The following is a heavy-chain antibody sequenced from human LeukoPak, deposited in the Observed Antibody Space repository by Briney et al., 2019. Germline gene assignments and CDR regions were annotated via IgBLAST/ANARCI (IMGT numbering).Heavy chain of an antibody. CDR2: ISYDGSNK. D-gene: IGHD2-2*01. J-gene: IGHJ6*04. V-gene: IGHV3-30*04. CDR3: ARVVDCSSTSCYWGMDV. CDR1: GFTFSSYA. Sequence: PGRSLRLSCAASGFTFSSYAMHWVRQAPGKGLEWVAVISYDGSNKYYADSVKGRFTISRDNSKNTLYLQMNSLRAEDTAVYYCARVVDCSSTSCYWGMDVWGKGTTVTVSS.